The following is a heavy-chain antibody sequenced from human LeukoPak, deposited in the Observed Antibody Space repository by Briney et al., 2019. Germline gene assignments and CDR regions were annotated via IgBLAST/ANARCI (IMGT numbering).Heavy chain of an antibody. Sequence: PSETLSLTCTVSGGSISSGGYYWSWLRQHPGKGLEWIGYIYYSGSTYYNPSLKSRVTISVDTSKNQFSLKLSSVTAADTAVYYCARDSDYYDSSGYYSYDAFDIWGQGTMVTVSS. D-gene: IGHD3-22*01. CDR1: GGSISSGGYY. CDR3: ARDSDYYDSSGYYSYDAFDI. J-gene: IGHJ3*02. V-gene: IGHV4-31*03. CDR2: IYYSGST.